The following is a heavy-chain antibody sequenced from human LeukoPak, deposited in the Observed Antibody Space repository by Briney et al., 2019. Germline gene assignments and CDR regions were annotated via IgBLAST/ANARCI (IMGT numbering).Heavy chain of an antibody. CDR3: ARDLGRPTHDYYYYYMDV. J-gene: IGHJ6*03. CDR1: GYTFTSYG. CDR2: ISAYNGNT. D-gene: IGHD1-26*01. Sequence: GASVKVSCKASGYTFTSYGISWVRQAPGQGLEWMGWISAYNGNTNYAQKLQGRVTMTTATSTSTAYMELRSLRSDDTAVYYCARDLGRPTHDYYYYYMDVWGKGTTVTISS. V-gene: IGHV1-18*01.